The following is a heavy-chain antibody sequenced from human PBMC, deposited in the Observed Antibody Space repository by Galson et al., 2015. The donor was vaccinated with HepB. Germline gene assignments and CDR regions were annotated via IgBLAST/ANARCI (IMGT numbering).Heavy chain of an antibody. CDR2: IYGGGST. V-gene: IGHV3-53*01. CDR3: ARGLTGSYSHIDY. Sequence: SLRLSCAASGFTVSSNYMTWLRQAPGKGLEWVSVIYGGGSTYYADSVKGRFTISRDNSKNTLYLQIDTLRAEDTAVYYCARGLTGSYSHIDYWGQGTLVTVSS. J-gene: IGHJ4*02. CDR1: GFTVSSNY. D-gene: IGHD1-26*01.